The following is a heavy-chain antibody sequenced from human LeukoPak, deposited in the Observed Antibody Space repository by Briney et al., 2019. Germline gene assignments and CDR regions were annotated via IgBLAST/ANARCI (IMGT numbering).Heavy chain of an antibody. CDR3: AREFKQSNWNDGHWFDP. CDR1: GYTFTSYD. D-gene: IGHD1-20*01. Sequence: GASVKVSCKASGYTFTSYDINWVRQATGQGLEWTGWMNPNSGNTGYAQKFQGRVTMTRNTSISTAYMELSSLRSEDTAIYYCAREFKQSNWNDGHWFDPWGQGTLVTVSS. V-gene: IGHV1-8*01. J-gene: IGHJ5*02. CDR2: MNPNSGNT.